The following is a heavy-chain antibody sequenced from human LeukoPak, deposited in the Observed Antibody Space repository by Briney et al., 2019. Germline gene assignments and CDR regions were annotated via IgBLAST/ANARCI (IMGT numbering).Heavy chain of an antibody. V-gene: IGHV3-21*01. J-gene: IGHJ4*02. CDR3: ARDYGSGSYPPYFDY. D-gene: IGHD3-10*01. CDR1: GFTFSGSA. CDR2: ISSSSSYI. Sequence: TGGSLRLSCAASGFTFSGSALHWVRQAPGKGLEWVSSISSSSSYIYYADSVKGRFTISRDNAKNSLYLQMNSLRAEDTAVYYCARDYGSGSYPPYFDYWGQGTLVTVSS.